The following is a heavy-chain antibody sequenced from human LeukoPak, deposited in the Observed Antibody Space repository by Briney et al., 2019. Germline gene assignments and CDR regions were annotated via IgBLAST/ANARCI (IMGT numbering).Heavy chain of an antibody. J-gene: IGHJ2*01. Sequence: PGGSLRLSCAASGFTFSSYSMNWVRQAPGKGLEWVSSISSSSSYIYYADSVKGRFTISRDNAKNSLYLQMNSLRAEDTAVYYCARDEGTRDVWLTFPHWYFDLWGRGTLVTVSS. CDR3: ARDEGTRDVWLTFPHWYFDL. D-gene: IGHD5-12*01. CDR1: GFTFSSYS. V-gene: IGHV3-21*01. CDR2: ISSSSSYI.